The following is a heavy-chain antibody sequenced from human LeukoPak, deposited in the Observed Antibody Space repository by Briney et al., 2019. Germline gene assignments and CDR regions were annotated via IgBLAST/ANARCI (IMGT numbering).Heavy chain of an antibody. CDR2: IGGSSGGT. Sequence: HPGGSLRLSCAASGFTFSSYTMNWVRQAPGKGLEGVSSIGGSSGGTYYAESVKGRFTISRDNSKNTLYLQMNSLRAEDTAVYYCAPGIHSLYGMDVWGRGTTVTVSS. CDR1: GFTFSSYT. CDR3: APGIHSLYGMDV. V-gene: IGHV3-23*01. D-gene: IGHD1-14*01. J-gene: IGHJ6*02.